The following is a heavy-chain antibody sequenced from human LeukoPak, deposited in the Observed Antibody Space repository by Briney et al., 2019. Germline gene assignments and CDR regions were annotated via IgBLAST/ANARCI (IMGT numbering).Heavy chain of an antibody. D-gene: IGHD5-24*01. J-gene: IGHJ4*02. CDR1: GDSMSSGSYY. CDR2: FYTSGST. V-gene: IGHV4-61*02. CDR3: AREGWLQLDY. Sequence: PSQTLSLTCTVSGDSMSSGSYYWSWIRQAAGKELEWIGRFYTSGSTNYNPSLKGRVTISIDTSKNQFSLKLNSATAADTAVYYCAREGWLQLDYWGQGILVTVSS.